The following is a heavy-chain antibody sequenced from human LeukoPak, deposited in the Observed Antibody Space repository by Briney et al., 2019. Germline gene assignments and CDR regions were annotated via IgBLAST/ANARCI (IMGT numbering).Heavy chain of an antibody. J-gene: IGHJ4*02. D-gene: IGHD3-22*01. Sequence: GGSLRLSCAASGFTFSSYAMSWVRQAPGKGLEWVSAISGSGGSTYYADSVKGRFTISRDNSKNTLYLQMNSLRAEDTAVYYCAKDQVGGYYDSSGHYSFDYWGQGTLVTVSS. CDR2: ISGSGGST. CDR1: GFTFSSYA. CDR3: AKDQVGGYYDSSGHYSFDY. V-gene: IGHV3-23*01.